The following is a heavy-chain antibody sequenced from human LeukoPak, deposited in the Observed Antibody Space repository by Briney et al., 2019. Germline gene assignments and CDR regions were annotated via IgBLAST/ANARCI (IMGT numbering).Heavy chain of an antibody. CDR3: ALELGYCSGGSCFNWFDP. CDR1: GYTFTGYY. D-gene: IGHD2-15*01. CDR2: INPNSGGT. Sequence: ASVKVSCKASGYTFTGYYMHWVRQAPGQGLEWMGWINPNSGGTNYAQKFQGRVTMTRDTSISTAYMELSSLRSEDTAVYYCALELGYCSGGSCFNWFDPWGQGTLVTVSS. J-gene: IGHJ5*02. V-gene: IGHV1-2*02.